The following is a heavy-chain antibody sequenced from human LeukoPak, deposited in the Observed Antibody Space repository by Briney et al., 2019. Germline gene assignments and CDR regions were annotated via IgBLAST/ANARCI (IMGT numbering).Heavy chain of an antibody. J-gene: IGHJ5*02. D-gene: IGHD2-15*01. CDR3: ARHRCSGGSCYPMNWFDP. CDR1: GYSISSSNW. Sequence: PSETLSLTCAVSGYSISSSNWWGWIRQPPGKGLEWIGYIYYSGSTNYNPSLKSRVTISVDTSKNQFSLKLSSVTAADTAVYYCARHRCSGGSCYPMNWFDPWGQGTLVTVSS. V-gene: IGHV4-28*01. CDR2: IYYSGST.